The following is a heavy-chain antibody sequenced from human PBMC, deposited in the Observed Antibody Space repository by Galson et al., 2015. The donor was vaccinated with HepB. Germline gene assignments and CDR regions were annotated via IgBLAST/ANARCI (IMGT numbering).Heavy chain of an antibody. V-gene: IGHV4-39*07. J-gene: IGHJ4*02. CDR3: ARERWVLWGFDY. CDR1: GGSISSSNYY. Sequence: ETLSLTCTVSGGSISSSNYYWGWIRQPPGKGLEWIGSIYFSGTTYYNPSLKSRVTISVDTSKNQFSLKLSSVTAADTAVYYCARERWVLWGFDYWGQGTLVSVSS. D-gene: IGHD3-16*01. CDR2: IYFSGTT.